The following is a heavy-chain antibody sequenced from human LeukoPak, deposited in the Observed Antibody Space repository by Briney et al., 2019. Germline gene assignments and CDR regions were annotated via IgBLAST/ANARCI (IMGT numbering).Heavy chain of an antibody. CDR3: ARGYGDWFDP. J-gene: IGHJ5*02. D-gene: IGHD3-10*01. CDR2: INSDGSST. V-gene: IGHV3-74*01. CDR1: GFTFSSYG. Sequence: GGSLRLSCAASGFTFSSYGIHWVRQAPGKGLVWVSRINSDGSSTYYADSVKGRFSISRDNAKNTLYLQMNRLRAEDTAVYYCARGYGDWFDPWGQGTLVTVSS.